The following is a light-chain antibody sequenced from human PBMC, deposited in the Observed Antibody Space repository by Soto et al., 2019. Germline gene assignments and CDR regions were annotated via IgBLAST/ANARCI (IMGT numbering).Light chain of an antibody. CDR3: QQSYSTPS. CDR1: LSISNY. CDR2: DAS. J-gene: IGKJ4*01. Sequence: DIQMTQSPSSLSASVGNRVTITCRTSLSISNYLNWYQQKPGKAPNLLIHDASSLQSGVPSRFSGSGSGTDFTLTISSLQPEDFATYYCQQSYSTPSFGGGSKVEIK. V-gene: IGKV1-39*01.